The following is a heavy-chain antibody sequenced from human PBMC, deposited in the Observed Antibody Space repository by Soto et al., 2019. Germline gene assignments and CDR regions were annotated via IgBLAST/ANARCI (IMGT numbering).Heavy chain of an antibody. J-gene: IGHJ6*02. CDR3: ARDRLREDGNYYYGLDV. D-gene: IGHD4-17*01. CDR2: TSHDGSDT. CDR1: GFPFRYYA. Sequence: GGSLRLSCAASGFPFRYYAMHWVRQAPGTGLEWVASTSHDGSDTFYGDSVKGRFTVSRDNSRDMLYLQMSSLRADDTAVYHCARDRLREDGNYYYGLDVWGQGTTVTVSS. V-gene: IGHV3-30*03.